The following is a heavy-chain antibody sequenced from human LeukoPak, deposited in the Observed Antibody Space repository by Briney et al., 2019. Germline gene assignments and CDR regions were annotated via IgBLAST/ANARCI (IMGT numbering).Heavy chain of an antibody. CDR3: ARDRYYDFWSGYSYYYYYMDV. D-gene: IGHD3-3*01. V-gene: IGHV4-39*07. CDR1: GGSISRSGYY. J-gene: IGHJ6*03. CDR2: IYYSGST. Sequence: SETLSLTCTVSGGSISRSGYYWGWIRQPPGKGLEWIGSIYYSGSTYYNPSLKSRVTISVDTSKNQFSLKLSSVTAADTAVFYCARDRYYDFWSGYSYYYYYMDVWGKGTTVTVSS.